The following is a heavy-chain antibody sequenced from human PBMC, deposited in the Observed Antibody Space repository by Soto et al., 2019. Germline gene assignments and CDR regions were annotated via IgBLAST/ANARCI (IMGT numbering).Heavy chain of an antibody. Sequence: GASVKCSCKTSGYTFTRDQIHWVRQAPGQGLEWMGMIDPSGGKTNYAQKFHGRVTMTRDTSTSTVYMALSSLRSDDTAVYYCARVNSATTIFAEVYGMPVCDQLTTVTV. D-gene: IGHD3-3*01. CDR3: ARVNSATTIFAEVYGMPV. J-gene: IGHJ6*02. V-gene: IGHV1-46*01. CDR1: GYTFTRDQ. CDR2: IDPSGGKT.